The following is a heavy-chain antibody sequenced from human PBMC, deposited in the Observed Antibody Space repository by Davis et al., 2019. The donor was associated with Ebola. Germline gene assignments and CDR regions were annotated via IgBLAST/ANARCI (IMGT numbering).Heavy chain of an antibody. V-gene: IGHV3-53*01. CDR2: IYRDGRT. Sequence: GGSLRLSCAAYGFIVSDKYMSWVRQAPGKGLEWVSVIYRDGRTYYADSVKGRFTISRDNSKNTLYLQMNGLRVEDTAIYYCAKDTSNIWFDIWGQGTNVTVSS. J-gene: IGHJ3*02. D-gene: IGHD1-26*01. CDR3: AKDTSNIWFDI. CDR1: GFIVSDKY.